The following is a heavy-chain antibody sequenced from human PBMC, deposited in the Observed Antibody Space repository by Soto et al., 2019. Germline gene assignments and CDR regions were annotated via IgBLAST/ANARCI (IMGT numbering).Heavy chain of an antibody. CDR1: GYSFTRYW. Sequence: GESLKISCKGSGYSFTRYWIGWVRQMPGKGLEWMGIIYPGDSDTRYSPSFQGQVTISADKSISTAYLQWSSLKASDTAMYYCARQFPSQDYYDSSGYYALWGQGTLVTVSS. CDR3: ARQFPSQDYYDSSGYYAL. CDR2: IYPGDSDT. D-gene: IGHD3-22*01. V-gene: IGHV5-51*01. J-gene: IGHJ4*02.